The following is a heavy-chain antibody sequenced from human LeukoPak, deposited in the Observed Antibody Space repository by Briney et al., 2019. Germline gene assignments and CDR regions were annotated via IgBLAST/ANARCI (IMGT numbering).Heavy chain of an antibody. CDR1: GFTFSSYW. CDR2: INSDGSTT. D-gene: IGHD2-21*02. J-gene: IGHJ3*02. Sequence: GGSLRLSCAASGFTFSSYWMHWVRQAPGKGLVWVSHINSDGSTTNYADSVKGRFTISRDNAKNSLYLQMNSLRDEDTAVYYCARQVVTLSSDAFDIWGQGTMVTVSS. V-gene: IGHV3-74*01. CDR3: ARQVVTLSSDAFDI.